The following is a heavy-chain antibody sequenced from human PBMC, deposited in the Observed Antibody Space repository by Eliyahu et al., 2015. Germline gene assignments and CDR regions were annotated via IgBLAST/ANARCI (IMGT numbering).Heavy chain of an antibody. CDR2: VYHTDSA. CDR1: GGSVXXIAYY. CDR3: ARHLTYSGFDNYFDY. V-gene: IGHV4-39*01. Sequence: QLQLQESGPGLVKPSETLSLTCSVSGGSVXXIAYYWAWVRQPPGKGLEWIGSVYHTDSAYYISSLRSRVTISLDKSKNQFSLRLSSLTAADTAVYYCARHLTYSGFDNYFDYWGQGALVTVSS. D-gene: IGHD5-12*01. J-gene: IGHJ4*02.